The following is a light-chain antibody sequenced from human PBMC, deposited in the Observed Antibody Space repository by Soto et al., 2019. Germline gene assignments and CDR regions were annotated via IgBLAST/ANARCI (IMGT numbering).Light chain of an antibody. CDR3: ASWDDSLDASS. CDR1: SPNIGSHI. J-gene: IGLJ1*01. Sequence: QSVLTQPPSASGTPGQRVTISCSGSSPNIGSHIVNWYQQLPGTAPKLLIYSNNQRPSGVPDRFSGSKSGTSASLAISGLQSEDEADYYCASWDDSLDASSFGTGTKVTVL. V-gene: IGLV1-44*01. CDR2: SNN.